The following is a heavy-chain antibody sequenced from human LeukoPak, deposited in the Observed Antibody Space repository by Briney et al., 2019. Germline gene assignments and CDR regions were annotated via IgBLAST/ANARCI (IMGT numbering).Heavy chain of an antibody. D-gene: IGHD3-9*01. CDR2: IYYSGST. CDR1: GGSVTSGGYY. V-gene: IGHV4-61*08. CDR3: ARSIFKMSLNY. Sequence: SETLSLTCTVSGGSVTSGGYYWSWLRQPPGKGLEWIGHIYYSGSTNYDPSLKSRVTISINTSKNQFSLKLSSVTAADTAVYYCARSIFKMSLNYWGQGTLVTVSS. J-gene: IGHJ4*02.